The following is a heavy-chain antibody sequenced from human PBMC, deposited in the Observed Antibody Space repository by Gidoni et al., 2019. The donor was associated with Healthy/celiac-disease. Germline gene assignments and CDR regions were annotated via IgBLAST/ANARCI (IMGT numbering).Heavy chain of an antibody. J-gene: IGHJ4*02. Sequence: EVQLVEYGGVLVKHGRSLRLSCPASGFTCSSYSLNWVRQDPGKGLEWVSSISSSSSYISYADSVKGRFTISRDNAKNSLYLQMNSLRAEDTAVYYCAREYKAVAEKIDYFDYWGQGTLVTVSS. CDR1: GFTCSSYS. CDR3: AREYKAVAEKIDYFDY. V-gene: IGHV3-21*01. D-gene: IGHD6-19*01. CDR2: ISSSSSYI.